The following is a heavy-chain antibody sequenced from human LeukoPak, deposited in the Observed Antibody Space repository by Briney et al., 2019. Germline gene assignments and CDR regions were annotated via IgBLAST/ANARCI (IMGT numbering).Heavy chain of an antibody. CDR3: ARSHRRGNDY. J-gene: IGHJ4*02. Sequence: ASVKVSCKASGGTFSSYAISWVRQAPGQGLEWMGRIIPILGIANYAQKFQGRVTITADKSTSTAYMELSSLRSEDTAVYYRARSHRRGNDYWGQGTLVTVSS. CDR2: IIPILGIA. V-gene: IGHV1-69*04. CDR1: GGTFSSYA.